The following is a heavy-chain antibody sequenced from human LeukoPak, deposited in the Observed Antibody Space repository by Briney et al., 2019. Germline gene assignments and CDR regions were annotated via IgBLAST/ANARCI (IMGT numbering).Heavy chain of an antibody. Sequence: GGSLRLSCVASGFSFNNYATNWVRQAPGKGLEWVSYISSSGSTIDYADSVKGRFTISRDNAKNSLYLQMNSLRAEDTAVYYCARSIPAGNRRWGQGTLVTVSS. V-gene: IGHV3-48*04. CDR1: GFSFNNYA. J-gene: IGHJ4*02. CDR2: ISSSGSTI. CDR3: ARSIPAGNRR. D-gene: IGHD2-2*01.